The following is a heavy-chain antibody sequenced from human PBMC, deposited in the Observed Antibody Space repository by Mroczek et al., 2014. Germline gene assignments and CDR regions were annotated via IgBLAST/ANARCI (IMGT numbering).Heavy chain of an antibody. J-gene: IGHJ6*02. Sequence: VQLQESGGRAWYSLGGSLRLSCAASGFTFSSYAMSWVRQAPGKGLEWVSAISGSGGSTYYADSVKGRFTISRDNSKNTLYLQMNSLRAEDTAVYYCAKRTRRKDYYDSSGYYGMDVWGQGTTVTVSS. CDR2: ISGSGGST. CDR3: AKRTRRKDYYDSSGYYGMDV. V-gene: IGHV3-23*01. D-gene: IGHD3-22*01. CDR1: GFTFSSYA.